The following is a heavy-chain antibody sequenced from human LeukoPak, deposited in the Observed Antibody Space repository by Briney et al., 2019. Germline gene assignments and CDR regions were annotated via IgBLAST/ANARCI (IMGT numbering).Heavy chain of an antibody. Sequence: GGSLRLSCAASGFTFSSYWVHWVRQAPGKGLVWVSRINSDGGATNYADSVKGRFTISRDNAKNSLYLQMNSLRDEDTAVYYCARYVDTTMLTWGQGTLVTVSS. D-gene: IGHD5-18*01. V-gene: IGHV3-74*01. CDR2: INSDGGAT. J-gene: IGHJ4*02. CDR3: ARYVDTTMLT. CDR1: GFTFSSYW.